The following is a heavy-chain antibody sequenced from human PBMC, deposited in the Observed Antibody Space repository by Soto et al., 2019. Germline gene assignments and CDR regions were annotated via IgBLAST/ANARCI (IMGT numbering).Heavy chain of an antibody. D-gene: IGHD3-16*01. CDR2: ISGSGGGT. CDR3: AKVWGNYANFDY. CDR1: GFTFSSYA. J-gene: IGHJ4*02. Sequence: EVQLLESGGGLLQPGGSLRLSCAASGFTFSSYAMTWVRQAPGKGLEWVSAISGSGGGTYYGDSVKGRFTISRDNSKNTVYLQMNSLRAEDAAVYYCAKVWGNYANFDYWGQGTLVTVSS. V-gene: IGHV3-23*01.